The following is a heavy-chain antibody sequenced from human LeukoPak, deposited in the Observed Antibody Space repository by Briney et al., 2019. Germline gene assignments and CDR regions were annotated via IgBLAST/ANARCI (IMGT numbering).Heavy chain of an antibody. CDR2: INTNTGNP. Sequence: ASVKVSCKASGYTFTSYAMNWVRQAPGQGLEWMGRINTNTGNPTYAQGFTGRFVFSLDTSVSTAYLQISSLKAEDTAVYYCARDAYSSSWYNNWFDPWGQGTLVTVSS. J-gene: IGHJ5*02. CDR3: ARDAYSSSWYNNWFDP. D-gene: IGHD6-13*01. CDR1: GYTFTSYA. V-gene: IGHV7-4-1*02.